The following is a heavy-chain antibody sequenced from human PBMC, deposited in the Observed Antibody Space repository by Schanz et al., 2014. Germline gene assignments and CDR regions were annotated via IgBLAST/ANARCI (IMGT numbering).Heavy chain of an antibody. V-gene: IGHV4-30-2*01. CDR1: GGSISSGGSS. CDR3: ARHDSERLVVAGHNWFDP. CDR2: IYHSGST. D-gene: IGHD6-19*01. Sequence: QLQLQESGSGLVKPSQTLSLTCGVSGGSISSGGSSWNWIRLPPGKGLEWIGYIYHSGSTYYNPSLKSRVTISVDRSKNQFSLILNSVTAADTAVYYCARHDSERLVVAGHNWFDPWGQGTLVTVSS. J-gene: IGHJ5*02.